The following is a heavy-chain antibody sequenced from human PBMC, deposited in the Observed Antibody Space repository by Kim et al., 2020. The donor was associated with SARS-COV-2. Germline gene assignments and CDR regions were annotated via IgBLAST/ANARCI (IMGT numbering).Heavy chain of an antibody. Sequence: SETLSLTCTVFGGSIGSSTYYWGWIRQPPGRGLEWITTISSSGSTYYNPSLKNRVAISVDTSKSQFPLMLSSVTAADTAVYYCARVFGFGALGYFDSWGQGILVTVSS. CDR2: ISSSGST. CDR1: GGSIGSSTYY. V-gene: IGHV4-39*06. CDR3: ARVFGFGALGYFDS. J-gene: IGHJ4*01. D-gene: IGHD3-10*01.